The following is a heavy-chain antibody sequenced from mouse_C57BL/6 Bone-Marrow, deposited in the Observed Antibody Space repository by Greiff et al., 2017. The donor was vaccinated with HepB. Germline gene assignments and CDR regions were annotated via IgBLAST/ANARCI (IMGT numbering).Heavy chain of an antibody. Sequence: VQLQQPGTELVKPGASVKLSCKASGYTFTSYWMHWVKQRPGQGLVWIGNINPSNGGTNYNEKFKTKATLTVDKSTSTAYMQLSSLTSEDSAVYYCARGLLLRYYFDYWGQGTTLTVSS. V-gene: IGHV1-53*01. CDR2: INPSNGGT. CDR1: GYTFTSYW. D-gene: IGHD1-1*01. J-gene: IGHJ2*01. CDR3: ARGLLLRYYFDY.